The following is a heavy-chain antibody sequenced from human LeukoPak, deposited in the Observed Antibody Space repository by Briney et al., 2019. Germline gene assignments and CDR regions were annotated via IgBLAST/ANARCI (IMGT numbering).Heavy chain of an antibody. V-gene: IGHV3-7*01. J-gene: IGHJ4*02. Sequence: GGSLRLSCAASGFTFSSYWMSWVRQAPGKGLEWVANIKQGGSEKYYVDSVKGRFTISRDNAKNSLYLQMNSLRAEDTAVYYCARGEYYYDSSGYYFDYWGQGTLVTVSS. CDR2: IKQGGSEK. CDR1: GFTFSSYW. D-gene: IGHD3-22*01. CDR3: ARGEYYYDSSGYYFDY.